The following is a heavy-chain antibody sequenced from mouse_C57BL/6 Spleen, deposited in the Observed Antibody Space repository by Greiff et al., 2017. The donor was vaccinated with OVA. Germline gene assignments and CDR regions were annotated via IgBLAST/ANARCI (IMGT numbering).Heavy chain of an antibody. Sequence: EVQVVESEGGLVQPGSSMKLSCTASGFTFSDYYMAWVRQVPEKGLEWVANINYDGSSTYYLDSLKSRFIISRDNAKNILYLQMSSLKSEDTATYYCARVYYGNDWYFDVWGTGTTVTVSS. CDR2: INYDGSST. D-gene: IGHD2-1*01. V-gene: IGHV5-16*01. CDR3: ARVYYGNDWYFDV. J-gene: IGHJ1*03. CDR1: GFTFSDYY.